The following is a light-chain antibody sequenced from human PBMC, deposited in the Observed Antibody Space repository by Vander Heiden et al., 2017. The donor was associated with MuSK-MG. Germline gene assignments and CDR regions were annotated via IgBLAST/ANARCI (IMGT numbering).Light chain of an antibody. CDR1: QDIGSW. Sequence: DVQMTQSPASVSASVGDRVTITCRASQDIGSWLGWYQQRPGKAPKLLIYAASNRESGVPPRFSGSRSGTEFTLTINGLQPEDFSSYYCQQSKSFPVTFGQGTRVEIK. CDR3: QQSKSFPVT. J-gene: IGKJ5*01. V-gene: IGKV1-12*01. CDR2: AAS.